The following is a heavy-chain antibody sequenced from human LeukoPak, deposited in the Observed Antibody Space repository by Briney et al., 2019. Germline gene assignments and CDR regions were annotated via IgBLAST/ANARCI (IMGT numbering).Heavy chain of an antibody. D-gene: IGHD3-22*01. CDR1: GYTFTSYD. Sequence: ASVKVSCKASGYTFTSYDINWVRQATGQGLEWMGWMNPNSGNTGYAQKFQGRVTMTRNTSISTAYMELSSLRSEDTAVYYCARAPYYYDSSGLDYYYGMDVWGQGTTVTVSS. CDR3: ARAPYYYDSSGLDYYYGMDV. V-gene: IGHV1-8*01. CDR2: MNPNSGNT. J-gene: IGHJ6*02.